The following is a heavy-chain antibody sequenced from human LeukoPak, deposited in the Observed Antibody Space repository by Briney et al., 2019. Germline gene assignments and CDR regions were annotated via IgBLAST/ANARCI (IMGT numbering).Heavy chain of an antibody. CDR1: GFTFDDCG. CDR2: INWNGGST. CDR3: ARRMVATIKGRGYYFDY. V-gene: IGHV3-20*04. Sequence: GGSLRLSCAASGFTFDDCGMSWVRQAPGKGLEWVSGINWNGGSTGYADSVKGRFTISRDNVKNSLYLQMNSLRAEDTALYYCARRMVATIKGRGYYFDYWGQGTLVTVSS. D-gene: IGHD5-12*01. J-gene: IGHJ4*02.